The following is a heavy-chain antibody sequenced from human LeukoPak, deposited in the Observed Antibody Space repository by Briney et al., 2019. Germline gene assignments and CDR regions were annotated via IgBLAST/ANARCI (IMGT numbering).Heavy chain of an antibody. D-gene: IGHD6-19*01. J-gene: IGHJ6*02. CDR3: ARDGAVAGLYYYYYYGMDV. V-gene: IGHV3-30-3*01. CDR1: GFTFSSYA. CDR2: ISYDENNK. Sequence: PGGSLRLSCAASGFTFSSYAMYWVRQAPGKGLEWVAVISYDENNKYYADSVKGRFTISRDNSKNTLYLQMNSLRAEDTAVYYCARDGAVAGLYYYYYYGMDVWGQGTTVIVSS.